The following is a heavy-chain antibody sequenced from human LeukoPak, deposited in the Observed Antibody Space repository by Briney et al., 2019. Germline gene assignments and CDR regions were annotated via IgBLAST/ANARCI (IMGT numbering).Heavy chain of an antibody. D-gene: IGHD2-2*01. V-gene: IGHV1-8*03. CDR1: GYTFTSYD. J-gene: IGHJ6*02. Sequence: GASVKVSCKASGYTFTSYDINWVRQATGQGLEWMGWMNPNSGNTGYAQKFQGRVTITRNTSISTAYMELSRLRSDDTAVYYCARECSSTSCYRVDGMDVWGQGTTVTVSS. CDR3: ARECSSTSCYRVDGMDV. CDR2: MNPNSGNT.